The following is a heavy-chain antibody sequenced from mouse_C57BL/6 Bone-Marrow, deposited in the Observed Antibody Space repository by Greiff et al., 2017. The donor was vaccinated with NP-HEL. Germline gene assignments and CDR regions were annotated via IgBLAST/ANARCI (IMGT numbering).Heavy chain of an antibody. CDR2: ILPGSGST. D-gene: IGHD2-1*01. J-gene: IGHJ3*01. Sequence: VQLQQSGAELMKPGASVKLSCTATGYTFTGYWIAWVKQRPGHGLEWIGEILPGSGSTNYTEKFKGKATFTADTSSNTAYMQLSSLTTEDSAIYYCARTGVYYGNYVFAYWGQGTLVTVSA. V-gene: IGHV1-9*01. CDR1: GYTFTGYW. CDR3: ARTGVYYGNYVFAY.